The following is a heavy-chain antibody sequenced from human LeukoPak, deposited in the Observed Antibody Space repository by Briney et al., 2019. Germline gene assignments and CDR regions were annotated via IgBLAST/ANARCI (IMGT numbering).Heavy chain of an antibody. Sequence: SETLSLTCTVSGGSISSYYWSWIRQPAGKGLEWIGRIYTSGSTNYNPSLKSRVTMSVDTSKNQFSLKLSSVTAADTAVYYCARDTRLRFLDPFGSGDAFDIWGQGTMVTVSS. J-gene: IGHJ3*02. CDR3: ARDTRLRFLDPFGSGDAFDI. CDR2: IYTSGST. CDR1: GGSISSYY. D-gene: IGHD3-3*01. V-gene: IGHV4-4*07.